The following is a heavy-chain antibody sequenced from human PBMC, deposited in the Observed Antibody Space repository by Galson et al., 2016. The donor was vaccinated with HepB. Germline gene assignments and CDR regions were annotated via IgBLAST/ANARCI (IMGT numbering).Heavy chain of an antibody. CDR2: LNPATGDT. CDR3: ARHGHTHTELDH. J-gene: IGHJ4*01. Sequence: SVKVSCKVSGYSFRAFFMHWVRQAPGQGLEWMGWLNPATGDTNYAQKFRDLVIMTRDTSTDTAYMELNTLTSADSAVYYCARHGHTHTELDHWGQGTLVTVSS. CDR1: GYSFRAFF. V-gene: IGHV1-2*04. D-gene: IGHD1-14*01.